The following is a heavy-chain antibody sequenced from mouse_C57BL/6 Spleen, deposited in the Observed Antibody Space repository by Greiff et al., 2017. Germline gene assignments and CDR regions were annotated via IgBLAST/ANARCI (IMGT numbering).Heavy chain of an antibody. J-gene: IGHJ4*01. CDR1: GFTFSDYG. CDR3: AREYYYGRGYAMDY. Sequence: EVQGVESGGGLVKPGGSLKLSCAASGFTFSDYGMHWVRQAPEKGLGWVAYISSGSSPIYYADTVKGRFTISRDNAKNTLFLQMTSLRSEDTAMYYCAREYYYGRGYAMDYWGQGTSVTVSS. CDR2: ISSGSSPI. V-gene: IGHV5-17*01. D-gene: IGHD1-1*01.